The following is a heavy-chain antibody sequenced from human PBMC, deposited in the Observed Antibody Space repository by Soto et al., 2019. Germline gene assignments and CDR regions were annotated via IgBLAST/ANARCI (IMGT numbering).Heavy chain of an antibody. CDR1: GFSLSTSGMA. D-gene: IGHD3-3*01. Sequence: SGPTLVNPTQTLTLTCSFSGFSLSTSGMAVGWIRQPPGKALDWLALIDWDDDKHYSTSLKTRLTITNDTSKNQVVLTMTDMDPVDTATYYCARMIFGRNVYYFDYWGQGTLVTVSS. J-gene: IGHJ4*02. CDR3: ARMIFGRNVYYFDY. V-gene: IGHV2-70*01. CDR2: IDWDDDK.